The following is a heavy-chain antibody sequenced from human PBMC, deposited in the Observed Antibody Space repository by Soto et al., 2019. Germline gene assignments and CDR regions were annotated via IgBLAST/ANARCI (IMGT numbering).Heavy chain of an antibody. Sequence: EVQLVESGGGLVKPGGSLRLSCAASGFTFSSYSMNWVRQAPGKGLEWVSSISSSSSYIYYADSVKGRFTISRDNAKNSLYLQTNSLRAEDTAVYYCAREGAVAGHYDYWGQGTLVTVSS. J-gene: IGHJ4*02. D-gene: IGHD6-19*01. V-gene: IGHV3-21*01. CDR2: ISSSSSYI. CDR3: AREGAVAGHYDY. CDR1: GFTFSSYS.